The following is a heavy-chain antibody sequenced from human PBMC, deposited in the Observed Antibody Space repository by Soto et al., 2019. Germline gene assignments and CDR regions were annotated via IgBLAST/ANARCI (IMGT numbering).Heavy chain of an antibody. CDR2: ISGRGGCT. J-gene: IGHJ4*02. D-gene: IGHD2-21*02. CDR1: GFTFSSYA. Sequence: PGGSLRLSCAASGFTFSSYAMSWVRQPQGEGLAWVSAISGRGGCTYSADSEKGRFTISRDNSKNTLNLQMNSLRAEDTAVYYCAKESLPYCGGGCYPIYWGQGTLVTVSS. CDR3: AKESLPYCGGGCYPIY. V-gene: IGHV3-23*01.